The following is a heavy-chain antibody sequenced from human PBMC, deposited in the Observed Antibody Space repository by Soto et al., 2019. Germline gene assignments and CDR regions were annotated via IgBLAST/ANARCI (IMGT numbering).Heavy chain of an antibody. CDR2: ISYDGSKK. CDR3: ASCSIACCYANKIVQYYYYGMDV. V-gene: IGHV3-30-3*01. D-gene: IGHD2-2*01. CDR1: TFTFSSYA. J-gene: IGHJ6*02. Sequence: PGGSLRLSCAASTFTFSSYAMHWVRQAPGKGLEWVAVISYDGSKKYYADSVKGRFTISRDNSKNTLYLQMNSLRAEDTAVYYCASCSIACCYANKIVQYYYYGMDVWGQGTTVTVSS.